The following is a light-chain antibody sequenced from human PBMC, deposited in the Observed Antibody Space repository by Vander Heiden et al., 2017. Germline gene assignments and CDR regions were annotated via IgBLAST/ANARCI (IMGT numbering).Light chain of an antibody. J-gene: IGKJ4*01. CDR3: MQPLQNL. CDR2: LGS. V-gene: IGKV2-28*01. CDR1: QSLLHSNGYNY. Sequence: DIVMTQSPLSLPVTPGEPASISCRSSQSLLHSNGYNYLDWYLQKPGQSPQLLIYLGSNRASGVPDRFSGSGSGTDFTLKISRVEAEDVGVYYSMQPLQNLFGGGTKVEIK.